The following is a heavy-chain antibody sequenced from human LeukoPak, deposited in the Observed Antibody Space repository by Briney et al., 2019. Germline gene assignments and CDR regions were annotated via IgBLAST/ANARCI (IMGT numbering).Heavy chain of an antibody. D-gene: IGHD6-13*01. CDR2: ISSSSSTI. CDR3: ARGPMAAAGNFDY. Sequence: GGSLRLSCAASGFTFSSYSMTWVRQAPGKGLEWVSYISSSSSTIYYADSVKGRFTISRDNAKNSLYLQMNSQRADDTAVYYCARGPMAAAGNFDYWGQGTLVTVSS. V-gene: IGHV3-48*04. CDR1: GFTFSSYS. J-gene: IGHJ4*02.